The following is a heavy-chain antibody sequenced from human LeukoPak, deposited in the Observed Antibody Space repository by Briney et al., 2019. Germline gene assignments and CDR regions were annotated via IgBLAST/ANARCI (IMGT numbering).Heavy chain of an antibody. CDR3: ARCLRYDFWSGTGFDY. V-gene: IGHV3-23*01. D-gene: IGHD3-3*01. CDR2: ISGSGGST. Sequence: GGSLRLSCAASGFTFGSYAMSWVRQAPGKGLEWVSAISGSGGSTYYADSVKGRFTISRDNSKNTLYLQMNSLRAEDTAVYYCARCLRYDFWSGTGFDYWGQGTLVTVSS. J-gene: IGHJ4*02. CDR1: GFTFGSYA.